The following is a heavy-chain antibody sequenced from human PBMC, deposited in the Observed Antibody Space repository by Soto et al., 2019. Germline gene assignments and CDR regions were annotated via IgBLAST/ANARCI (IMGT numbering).Heavy chain of an antibody. CDR2: ISSSSSTI. J-gene: IGHJ5*02. D-gene: IGHD1-26*01. CDR1: GFTFSSYS. CDR3: ARGHELNWFDP. Sequence: EVQLVESGGGLVQPGGSLRLSCAASGFTFSSYSMNWVRQAPGKGLEWVSYISSSSSTIYYADSVKGRFTISRDNAKNSLYLQMYSLRDEDTAVYYCARGHELNWFDPWGQGTLVTVSS. V-gene: IGHV3-48*02.